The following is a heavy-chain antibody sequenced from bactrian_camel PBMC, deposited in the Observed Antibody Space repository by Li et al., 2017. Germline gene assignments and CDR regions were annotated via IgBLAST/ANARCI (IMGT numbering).Heavy chain of an antibody. Sequence: HVQLVESGGGSVQSGGSLRLSCAGSGFPYSVYCMGWFRQAPGKEREAVGTIGNGYAVYADSLMGRFTISQDNAKNTVVLQMNDLKPEDTGRYYCAAARSLDACSSGFLRREYFSYWGQGTQVTVS. CDR1: GFPYSVYC. CDR2: TIGNGYA. J-gene: IGHJ6*01. D-gene: IGHD3*01. V-gene: IGHV3S53*01. CDR3: AAARSLDACSSGFLRREYFSY.